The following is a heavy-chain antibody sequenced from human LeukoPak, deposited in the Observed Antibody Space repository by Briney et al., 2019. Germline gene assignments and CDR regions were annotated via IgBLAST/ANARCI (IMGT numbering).Heavy chain of an antibody. CDR2: ISWNSGSI. J-gene: IGHJ3*02. D-gene: IGHD3-10*01. Sequence: PGRSLRLSCAASGFTFDDYAMHWVRQAPGKGLEWVSGISWNSGSIGYADSVKGRFTISRDNAKNSLYLQMNSLRAEDTALYYCAKGFTSSTRGDAFDIWGQGTMDTVSS. CDR3: AKGFTSSTRGDAFDI. CDR1: GFTFDDYA. V-gene: IGHV3-9*01.